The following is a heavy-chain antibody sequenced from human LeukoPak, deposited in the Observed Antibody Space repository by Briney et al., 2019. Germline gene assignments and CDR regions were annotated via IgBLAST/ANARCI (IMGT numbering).Heavy chain of an antibody. V-gene: IGHV4-59*12. Sequence: SETLSLTCTVSGGSISSYYWTWIRQPPGKGLEWIGYIYHSGSTNYNPSLKSRVTISVDTPKNQFSLKLSSVTAADTGVYYCARESVRPYFDYWGQGTLVTVSS. D-gene: IGHD2-8*01. CDR2: IYHSGST. CDR1: GGSISSYY. J-gene: IGHJ4*02. CDR3: ARESVRPYFDY.